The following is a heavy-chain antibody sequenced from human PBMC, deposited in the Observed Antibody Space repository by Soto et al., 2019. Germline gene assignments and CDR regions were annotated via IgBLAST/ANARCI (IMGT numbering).Heavy chain of an antibody. CDR1: GGSISRYY. CDR2: MHYSGNT. J-gene: IGHJ4*02. D-gene: IGHD2-8*02. CDR3: APSTGWPGFDF. V-gene: IGHV4-59*08. Sequence: QVQLQESGPGLVKPSETLSLTCSVSGGSISRYYCSWVRQPPGKGLEWIGHMHYSGNTRYNPSLTSXXTXSXXTSKNQCSLKLSSVTAADTAVYYCAPSTGWPGFDFWGQGTLATVSS.